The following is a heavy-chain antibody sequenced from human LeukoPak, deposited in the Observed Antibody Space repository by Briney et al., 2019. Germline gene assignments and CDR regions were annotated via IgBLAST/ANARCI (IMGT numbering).Heavy chain of an antibody. CDR3: AKDRPEPSITMIVVDAFDI. V-gene: IGHV3-23*01. CDR2: ISSRGGST. CDR1: GFTFTTYG. Sequence: PGGSLRLSCSASGFTFTTYGMNWVRQAPGKGLEWVSGISSRGGSTYFADSVKGRFTISRDNSKNTLYLQMNSLRAGDTAVYYCAKDRPEPSITMIVVDAFDIWGQGTMVTVSS. D-gene: IGHD3-22*01. J-gene: IGHJ3*02.